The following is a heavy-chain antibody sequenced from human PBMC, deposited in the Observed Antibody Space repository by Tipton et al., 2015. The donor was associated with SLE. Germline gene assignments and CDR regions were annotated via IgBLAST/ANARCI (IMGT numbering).Heavy chain of an antibody. V-gene: IGHV4-59*11. J-gene: IGHJ4*02. D-gene: IGHD1-1*01. CDR3: ARSTNWNSAAYYFDL. CDR2: VCYSGKT. Sequence: TLSLTCTVSGGSMSSHCWNWIRQPPGKGLEWIGYVCYSGKTNYNPSLKSRATMSVDSSNSQFSLKVTSMSAADTAVYYCARSTNWNSAAYYFDLWGQGTLVTVSS. CDR1: GGSMSSHC.